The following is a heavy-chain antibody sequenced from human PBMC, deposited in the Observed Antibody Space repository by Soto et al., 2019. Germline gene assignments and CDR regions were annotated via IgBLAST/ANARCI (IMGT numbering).Heavy chain of an antibody. CDR3: ARDRSTGLSNCFDY. J-gene: IGHJ4*02. Sequence: QVQLVQSGAEVKKPGASVKVSCKASGYTFTTYPIHWVRQASGQRLEWMGWISAGSGDTKYSQKFQDRVTITRDTSASTAYMELSSLGSEDTSIYYCARDRSTGLSNCFDYWGQGTLVSVSS. CDR2: ISAGSGDT. D-gene: IGHD1-1*01. V-gene: IGHV1-3*01. CDR1: GYTFTTYP.